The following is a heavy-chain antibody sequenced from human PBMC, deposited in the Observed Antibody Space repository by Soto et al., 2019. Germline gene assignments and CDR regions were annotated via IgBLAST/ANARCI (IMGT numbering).Heavy chain of an antibody. Sequence: EVQLVESGGGLVQPGRSLRLSCAASGFTFDDYAMHWVRQAPGKGLEWVSGISWNSGSIGYADSVKGRFTISRDNAKNSLYLQMNSLRAEDTALYYCAKDISSSWSYYYYMDVWGKGTTVTVSS. CDR2: ISWNSGSI. V-gene: IGHV3-9*01. CDR3: AKDISSSWSYYYYMDV. J-gene: IGHJ6*03. D-gene: IGHD6-13*01. CDR1: GFTFDDYA.